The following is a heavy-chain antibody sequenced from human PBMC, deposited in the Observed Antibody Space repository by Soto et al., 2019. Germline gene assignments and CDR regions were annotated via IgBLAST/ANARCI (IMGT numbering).Heavy chain of an antibody. Sequence: QVHLQESGPGRVKPSETLSLTCSVSGGSVYDFYWNWLRQTPGKGLEWLGNIYNNGRTNYNPSLKNRVTISIDTSKNQFSLHLSSVTTADTAMYFCARGHGIYVRFDSWGQGTLVSVSS. CDR3: ARGHGIYVRFDS. CDR2: IYNNGRT. V-gene: IGHV4-59*02. J-gene: IGHJ4*02. CDR1: GGSVYDFY. D-gene: IGHD3-10*02.